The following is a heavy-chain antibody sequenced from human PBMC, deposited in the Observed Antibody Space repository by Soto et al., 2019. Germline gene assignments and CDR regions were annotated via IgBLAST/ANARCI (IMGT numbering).Heavy chain of an antibody. V-gene: IGHV3-66*01. J-gene: IGHJ6*02. CDR2: IYSGGST. D-gene: IGHD1-26*01. CDR1: GFTVSSNY. CDR3: ARDGIPTGMDV. Sequence: GGSLRLSCAASGFTVSSNYMSWVRQAPGKGLEWVSFIYSGGSTYYADSVKGRFTISRDNSKNTLYLQMNSLRAEDTAVYYCARDGIPTGMDVWGQGTTVTVSS.